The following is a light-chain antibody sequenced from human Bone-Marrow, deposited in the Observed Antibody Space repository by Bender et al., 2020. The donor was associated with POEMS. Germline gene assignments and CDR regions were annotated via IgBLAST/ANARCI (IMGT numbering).Light chain of an antibody. J-gene: IGLJ3*02. CDR3: QVWDSSSVHWV. CDR2: KDS. V-gene: IGLV3-21*02. CDR1: ALANQY. Sequence: SSDLTQPPSVSVSPGQTATITCSGHALANQYLYWYQQRPGQAPVLVILKDSERPSGISERVSGSNSGNTATLTIRSVEAGDEADYYCQVWDSSSVHWVFGGGTKLTVL.